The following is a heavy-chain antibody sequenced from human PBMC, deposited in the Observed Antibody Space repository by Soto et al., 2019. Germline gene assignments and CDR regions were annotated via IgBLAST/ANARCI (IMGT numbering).Heavy chain of an antibody. J-gene: IGHJ4*02. Sequence: PGGSLRLSCAASGFTFKNAWMSWVRQAPGRGLEWVGRIESNSDGGTTDYAAPVKGRFTISRDDSKNTLYLQMSSLRGEDTAIYYCARVTSAGELRSGYFECRGPGTLVNVSS. D-gene: IGHD1-26*01. CDR3: ARVTSAGELRSGYFEC. V-gene: IGHV3-15*04. CDR1: GFTFKNAW. CDR2: IESNSDGGTT.